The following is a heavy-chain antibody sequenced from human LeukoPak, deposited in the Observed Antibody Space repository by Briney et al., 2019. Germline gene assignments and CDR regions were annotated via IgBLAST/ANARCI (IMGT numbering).Heavy chain of an antibody. CDR2: INAGNGNT. D-gene: IGHD3-10*01. V-gene: IGHV1-3*01. CDR1: GGTFSSYA. CDR3: ANGDYYYYGMDV. J-gene: IGHJ6*02. Sequence: ASVTVSCTASGGTFSSYAISWVRQAPGQGLEWMGWINAGNGNTKYSQKFQGRVTITRDTSASTAYMELSSLRSEDTAVYYCANGDYYYYGMDVWGQGTTVTVSS.